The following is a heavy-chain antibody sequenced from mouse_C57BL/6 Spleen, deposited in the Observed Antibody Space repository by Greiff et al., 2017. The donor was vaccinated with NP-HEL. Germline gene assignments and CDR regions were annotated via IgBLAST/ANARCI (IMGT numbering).Heavy chain of an antibody. V-gene: IGHV3-6*01. CDR1: GYSITSGYY. D-gene: IGHD2-4*01. J-gene: IGHJ3*01. Sequence: EVKLMESGPGLVKPSQSLSLTCSVTGYSITSGYYWNWIRQFPGNKLEWMGYISYDGSNNYNPSLKNRISSTRDTSKKQFLLKLNSVTTEDTATYYCARGGDYDGFAYWGQGTLVTVSA. CDR3: ARGGDYDGFAY. CDR2: ISYDGSN.